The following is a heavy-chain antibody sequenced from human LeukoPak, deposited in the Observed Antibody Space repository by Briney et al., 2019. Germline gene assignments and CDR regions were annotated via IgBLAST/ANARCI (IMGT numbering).Heavy chain of an antibody. CDR1: GGSISSGDYY. Sequence: SETLSLTCTVSGGSISSGDYYWSWIRQPPGKGLEWIGYIYYSGSTYYNPSLKSRVTISVDTSKNQFSLKLSSVTAADTAVYYCARYRIWWPKSFDYWGQGTLVTVSS. V-gene: IGHV4-30-4*08. J-gene: IGHJ4*02. CDR3: ARYRIWWPKSFDY. D-gene: IGHD2-21*01. CDR2: IYYSGST.